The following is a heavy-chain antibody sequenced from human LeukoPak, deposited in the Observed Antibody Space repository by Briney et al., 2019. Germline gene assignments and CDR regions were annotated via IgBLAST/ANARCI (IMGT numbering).Heavy chain of an antibody. CDR3: ARRRRGVWAFDI. D-gene: IGHD2-21*01. Sequence: SETLSLTCAVSGDSITSSNWWSWVRQPPEKGLEWIGEIYHSGNTNYNPPLKSRVTISVDTSKNQFSLKLSSVTAADTAVYYCARRRRGVWAFDIWGQGTMVTVSS. CDR2: IYHSGNT. CDR1: GDSITSSNW. J-gene: IGHJ3*02. V-gene: IGHV4-4*02.